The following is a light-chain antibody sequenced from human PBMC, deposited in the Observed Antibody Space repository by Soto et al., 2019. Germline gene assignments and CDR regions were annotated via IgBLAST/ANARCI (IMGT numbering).Light chain of an antibody. V-gene: IGKV1-39*01. CDR1: QSISSY. CDR2: AAS. Sequence: DIQMTQSPSSLSASVGDRVTITCRASQSISSYLNWYQQKPGKAPNLLIYAASSLQSRVPSKFSGSGSGTDFTLTISSLQPEEFATYYCQQSYSSPFTFGPGTKVYIK. CDR3: QQSYSSPFT. J-gene: IGKJ3*01.